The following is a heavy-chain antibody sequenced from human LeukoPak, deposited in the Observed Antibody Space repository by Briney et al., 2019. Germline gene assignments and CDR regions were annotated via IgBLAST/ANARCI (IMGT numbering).Heavy chain of an antibody. CDR2: INPNSGGT. D-gene: IGHD6-13*01. V-gene: IGHV1-2*02. CDR1: GYTFTGYY. Sequence: GASVKVSCKVSGYTFTGYYMHWVRQAPGQGLEWMGWINPNSGGTNYAQKFQGRVTMTRDTSISTAYMELSRLRSDDTAVYYCARDREQQLVDYYYYMDVWGKGTTVTISS. J-gene: IGHJ6*03. CDR3: ARDREQQLVDYYYYMDV.